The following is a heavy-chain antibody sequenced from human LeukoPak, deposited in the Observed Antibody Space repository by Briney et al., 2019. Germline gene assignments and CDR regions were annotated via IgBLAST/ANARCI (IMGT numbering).Heavy chain of an antibody. CDR1: GFTFSDYC. CDR2: IGPSSDNI. V-gene: IGHV3-11*03. D-gene: IGHD1-26*01. J-gene: IGHJ4*02. CDR3: ARPSIVGGSASNTPFDY. Sequence: GGSLRLSCAASGFTFSDYCTSWIRQAPEKGLEWLSYIGPSSDNINYADSVKGRFTVSRDNAKNSLYLQMNSLKTEDTAVYYCARPSIVGGSASNTPFDYWGQGTLVTVSS.